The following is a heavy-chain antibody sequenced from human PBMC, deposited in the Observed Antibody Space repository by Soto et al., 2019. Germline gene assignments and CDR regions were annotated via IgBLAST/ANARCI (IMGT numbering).Heavy chain of an antibody. CDR3: ARIYDPGEEYYYYMDV. V-gene: IGHV4-31*03. J-gene: IGHJ6*03. CDR1: GGSISSGGYY. D-gene: IGHD3-3*01. CDR2: IYYSGST. Sequence: SPTLSLTCTVSGGSISSGGYYWSWIRQHPGKGLEWIGYIYYSGSTYYNPSLKSRVTISVDTSKNQFSLKLSSVTAADTAVYYCARIYDPGEEYYYYMDVWGKGTTVTVSS.